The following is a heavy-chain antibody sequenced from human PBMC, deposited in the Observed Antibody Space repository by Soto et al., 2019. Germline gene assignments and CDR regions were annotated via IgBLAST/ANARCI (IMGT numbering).Heavy chain of an antibody. D-gene: IGHD3-22*01. Sequence: SETLSLTCAVSGDSISSFYWGWMRQSPGKELEWIGYVYYTGSTNYNPSLKSRVTISVDRSKNQFSLKLTSANAADTAVYYCARGRTVRNYADDSSDYFYFFDYWGQGTQVTVSS. CDR1: GDSISSFY. V-gene: IGHV4-59*01. J-gene: IGHJ4*02. CDR3: ARGRTVRNYADDSSDYFYFFDY. CDR2: VYYTGST.